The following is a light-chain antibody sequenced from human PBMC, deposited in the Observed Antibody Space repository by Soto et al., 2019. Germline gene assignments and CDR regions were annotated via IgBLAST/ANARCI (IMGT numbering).Light chain of an antibody. V-gene: IGKV3-15*01. CDR1: QSVSSN. Sequence: VMTPSPATLSVSPGERATLSCRASQSVSSNLAWYQQRPGQAPRLLIYGASTRATGIPARFSGSGSGTEFTLTISSLQSEDFAVYFCQQYNNWPPWTFGQGTKVEIK. CDR3: QQYNNWPPWT. CDR2: GAS. J-gene: IGKJ1*01.